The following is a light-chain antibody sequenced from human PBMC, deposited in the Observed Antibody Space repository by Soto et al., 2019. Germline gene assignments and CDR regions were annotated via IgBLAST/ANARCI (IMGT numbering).Light chain of an antibody. J-gene: IGKJ4*01. CDR1: RDIADS. Sequence: DPQMTQSPSYLSASVGDTVTITCQASRDIADSLNWYQQRAGQAPKLLIYDASNLQSGVPARFSGSGTGTSFILTLSSLQPEDFATYYCQQYDDPFTFGGGTKVEIK. V-gene: IGKV1-33*01. CDR3: QQYDDPFT. CDR2: DAS.